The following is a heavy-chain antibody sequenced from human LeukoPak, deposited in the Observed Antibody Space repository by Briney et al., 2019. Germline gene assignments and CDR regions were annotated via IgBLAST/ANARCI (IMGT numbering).Heavy chain of an antibody. V-gene: IGHV4-34*01. CDR2: INHSGST. CDR1: GGSFSDYY. J-gene: IGHJ6*03. D-gene: IGHD4-23*01. Sequence: SETLSLTCAVYGGSFSDYYWSWIRQPPGKGLEWIGEINHSGSTNYNPSLKSRVIISADTSKNQFSLKLSSVTAADTAVYYCARTGGKWYYYMDVWGKGTTVTVSS. CDR3: ARTGGKWYYYMDV.